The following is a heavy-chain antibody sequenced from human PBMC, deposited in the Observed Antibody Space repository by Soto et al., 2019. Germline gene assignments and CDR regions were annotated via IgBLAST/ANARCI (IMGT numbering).Heavy chain of an antibody. CDR3: AGELSNSPEYFDF. Sequence: SETLSLTCTVSGGSVSSGSYYWSWIRQPPGKGLEWIGYIYYSGSTNYNPSLKSRVTISIDTSKNQFSLSLNSLNAADTAVYYCAGELSNSPEYFDFWGLGTLVTVSS. CDR1: GGSVSSGSYY. J-gene: IGHJ4*02. D-gene: IGHD6-6*01. CDR2: IYYSGST. V-gene: IGHV4-61*01.